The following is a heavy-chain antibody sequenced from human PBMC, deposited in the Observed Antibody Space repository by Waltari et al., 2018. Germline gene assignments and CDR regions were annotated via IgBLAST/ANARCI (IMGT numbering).Heavy chain of an antibody. Sequence: QVQLQESGPGLVKASETLSLTCTVSGGPISNYYWSWVRQAPGKGPEWIGHIYYTGLTNYSPSLKRRVSFSVDMSNNKVSLRLSSVTAADTAIYYCARGGWKTTNYGMDVWGPGTTVTVSS. CDR2: IYYTGLT. V-gene: IGHV4-59*01. CDR3: ARGGWKTTNYGMDV. J-gene: IGHJ6*02. CDR1: GGPISNYY. D-gene: IGHD1-1*01.